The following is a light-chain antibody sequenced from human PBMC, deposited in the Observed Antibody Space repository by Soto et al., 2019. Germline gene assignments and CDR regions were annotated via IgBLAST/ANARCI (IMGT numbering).Light chain of an antibody. CDR2: AAS. Sequence: IVLTQSPATLSLSPGERATLSCRASQSVSSYLAWYQQKPGQAPRLLIYAASNRATGIPARFSGSGSGTDFTLTIRSLEPEDFAVYYCQQRSNWPPTFGQGTKVEIK. CDR3: QQRSNWPPT. V-gene: IGKV3-11*01. CDR1: QSVSSY. J-gene: IGKJ1*01.